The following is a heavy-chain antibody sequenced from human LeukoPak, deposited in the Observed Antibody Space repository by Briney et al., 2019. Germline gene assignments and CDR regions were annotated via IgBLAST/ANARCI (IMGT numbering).Heavy chain of an antibody. V-gene: IGHV3-30*12. Sequence: GGSLRLSCAASGFTFSSYGMHWVRQAPGKGLEWVAVISYDGSNKYYADSVKGRFTISRDNSKNTLYLQMNSLRAEDTAVYYCAKDLGVLPNYWGQGTLVTVSS. J-gene: IGHJ4*02. CDR2: ISYDGSNK. D-gene: IGHD3-3*01. CDR1: GFTFSSYG. CDR3: AKDLGVLPNY.